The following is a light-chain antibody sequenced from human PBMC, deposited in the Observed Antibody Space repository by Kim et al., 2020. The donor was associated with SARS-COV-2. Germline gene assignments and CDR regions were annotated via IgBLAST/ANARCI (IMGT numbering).Light chain of an antibody. V-gene: IGLV3-25*03. Sequence: PGQTARITCSGDALPKQYAYWYQQKTGQAPVLVIYKDSERPSGIPERFSGSSSGTTVTLTISGVQAEDEADYYCQSADSSGTYPEVFGGGTQLTVL. CDR1: ALPKQY. CDR3: QSADSSGTYPEV. CDR2: KDS. J-gene: IGLJ3*02.